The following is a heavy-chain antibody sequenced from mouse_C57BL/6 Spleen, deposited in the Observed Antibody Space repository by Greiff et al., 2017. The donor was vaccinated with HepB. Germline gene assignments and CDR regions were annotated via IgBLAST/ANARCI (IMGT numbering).Heavy chain of an antibody. CDR2: INPNNGGT. V-gene: IGHV1-26*01. Sequence: VQLQHSGPELVKSGASVKISCKASGYTFTDYYMNWVKQSHGKSLEWIGDINPNNGGTSYNQKFKGKATLTVDKSSSTAYMELRSLTSEDSAVYYCARGSSYYFDYWGQGTTLTVSS. CDR3: ARGSSYYFDY. J-gene: IGHJ2*01. D-gene: IGHD3-1*01. CDR1: GYTFTDYY.